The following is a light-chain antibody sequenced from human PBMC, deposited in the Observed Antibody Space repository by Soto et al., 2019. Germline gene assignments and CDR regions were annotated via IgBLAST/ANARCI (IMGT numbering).Light chain of an antibody. CDR2: DAS. CDR3: QQRSNWPLT. CDR1: QSVSIY. J-gene: IGKJ4*01. Sequence: EIVLPQSPATRSFSPVGISTVAFMASQSVSIYLAWYQQKPGQAPRLPIYDASNRATGIPARFSGSGSGTDFTLTISSLEPEDFAVCYCQQRSNWPLTFGGGTKVDIK. V-gene: IGKV3-11*01.